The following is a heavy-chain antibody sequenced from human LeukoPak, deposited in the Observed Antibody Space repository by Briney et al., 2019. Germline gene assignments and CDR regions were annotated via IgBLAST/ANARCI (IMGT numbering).Heavy chain of an antibody. CDR3: AREAYDYGSGSTEPNYGFDG. CDR2: ISYDGSYQ. D-gene: IGHD3-10*01. CDR1: GFTFSSYA. J-gene: IGHJ6*02. Sequence: HPGGSLRHSCAASGFTFSSYAMSWVRQSPGKGPEWVALISYDGSYQNYADSVKGRFTISRDDSKNILFLQMNSLTAKDTAVYYCAREAYDYGSGSTEPNYGFDGWGQGSWVTVSS. V-gene: IGHV3-30*03.